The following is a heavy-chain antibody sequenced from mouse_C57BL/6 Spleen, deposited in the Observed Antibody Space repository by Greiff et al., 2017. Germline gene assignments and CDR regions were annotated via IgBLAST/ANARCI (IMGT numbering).Heavy chain of an antibody. CDR1: GYTFTSYW. CDR3: AMGFDYYGSTHAMDD. J-gene: IGHJ4*01. V-gene: IGHV1-74*01. D-gene: IGHD1-1*01. CDR2: IHPSDSDT. Sequence: VQLQQPGAELVKPGASVKVSCKASGYTFTSYWMHWVKQRPGQGLEWIGRIHPSDSDTNYNQKFKGKATLTVDKSSSTAYMQLSSLTSEDSAVYYCAMGFDYYGSTHAMDDWGQGTSVTVSS.